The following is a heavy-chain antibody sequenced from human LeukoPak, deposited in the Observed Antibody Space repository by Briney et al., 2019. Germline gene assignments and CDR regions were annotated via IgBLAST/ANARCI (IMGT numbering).Heavy chain of an antibody. CDR1: GGSNSRRNSYY. J-gene: IGHJ4*02. V-gene: IGHV4-39*01. CDR2: IYYSGTT. CDR3: ARGRSGSYHSPFDY. Sequence: SETLSLTCSVSGGSNSRRNSYYLGWIRQPPGKGLEWIGSIYYSGTTYYNPSLKSRVTISVDTSKNQFSLNLRFVTAADTAVYYCARGRSGSYHSPFDYWGQGTLVTVSS. D-gene: IGHD1-26*01.